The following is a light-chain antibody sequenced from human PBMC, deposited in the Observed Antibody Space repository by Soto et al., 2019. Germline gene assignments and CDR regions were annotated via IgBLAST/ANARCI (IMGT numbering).Light chain of an antibody. V-gene: IGKV1-9*01. Sequence: DIQLTQSPSFLSASVGDRVTITCRASQGISSYLAWYQQKPGKAPKLLIYAASTLQSGVPSRFSGSGSGTEFTLTISSLQPEDFATYYCQKYNSAPSWTFGQGTKVDIK. CDR2: AAS. CDR3: QKYNSAPSWT. J-gene: IGKJ1*01. CDR1: QGISSY.